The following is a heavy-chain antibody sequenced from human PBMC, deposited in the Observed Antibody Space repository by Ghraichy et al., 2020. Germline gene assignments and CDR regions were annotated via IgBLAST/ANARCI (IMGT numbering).Heavy chain of an antibody. CDR2: ISGSGGST. V-gene: IGHV3-23*01. Sequence: GGSLRLSCAASGFTFSSYAMSWVRQAPGKGLEWVSAISGSGGSTYYADSVKGRFTISRDNSKNTLYLQMNSLRAEDTAVYYCACGYSSSWYNYWGQGTLVTVSS. D-gene: IGHD6-13*01. J-gene: IGHJ4*02. CDR3: ACGYSSSWYNY. CDR1: GFTFSSYA.